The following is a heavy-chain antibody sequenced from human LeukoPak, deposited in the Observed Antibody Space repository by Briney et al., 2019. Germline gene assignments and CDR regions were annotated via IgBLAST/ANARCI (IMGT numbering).Heavy chain of an antibody. Sequence: PSETLSLTCTVSGGSISTSNYYWGWIRQPPGKGLEWIGEIYHSGSTYYNPSLKSRVTISVDTSKNQFSLKLSSVTAADTAVYYCARLVRNTAYSSSWYLDGANRYNWFDPWGQGTLVTVSS. CDR2: IYHSGST. CDR1: GGSISTSNYY. D-gene: IGHD6-13*01. J-gene: IGHJ5*02. CDR3: ARLVRNTAYSSSWYLDGANRYNWFDP. V-gene: IGHV4-39*01.